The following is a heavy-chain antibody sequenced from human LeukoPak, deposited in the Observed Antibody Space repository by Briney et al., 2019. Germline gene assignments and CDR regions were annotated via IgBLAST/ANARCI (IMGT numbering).Heavy chain of an antibody. CDR2: VSSSGETM. D-gene: IGHD5-18*01. J-gene: IGHJ4*02. CDR1: GFTFRDFY. Sequence: GGSLRLSCEASGFTFRDFYMSWIRQSPGKGLEWVACVSSSGETMYYADSVKGRFTISRDNAKNLVFLQMNSLSAEDTAVYYCARAPYGYSDFWGEGTLVIVSS. CDR3: ARAPYGYSDF. V-gene: IGHV3-11*04.